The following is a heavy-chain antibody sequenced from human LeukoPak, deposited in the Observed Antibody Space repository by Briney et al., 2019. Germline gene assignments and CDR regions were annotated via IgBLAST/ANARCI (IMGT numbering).Heavy chain of an antibody. CDR3: ERGAADEYYFGY. D-gene: IGHD6-25*01. Sequence: PGGSLRLSCAASGFTFSDYYMSWIRQAPGKGLEWVSYISSSGSTIYYADSVMGRFTISSDNAKNSLYLQMNSLRAEDTAVYYCERGAADEYYFGYWGQGTLVTVSS. V-gene: IGHV3-11*01. CDR2: ISSSGSTI. CDR1: GFTFSDYY. J-gene: IGHJ4*02.